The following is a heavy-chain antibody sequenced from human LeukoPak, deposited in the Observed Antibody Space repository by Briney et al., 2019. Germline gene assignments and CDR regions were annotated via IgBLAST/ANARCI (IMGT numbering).Heavy chain of an antibody. CDR2: IIPILGIA. CDR3: ARGMGYSSSSDFDY. CDR1: GGTFSSYT. V-gene: IGHV1-69*02. J-gene: IGHJ4*02. D-gene: IGHD6-6*01. Sequence: SVKVSCEASGGTFSSYTISWVRQAPGQGLEWMGRIIPILGIANYAQKFQGRVTITADKSTSTAYMELSSLRSEGTAVYYCARGMGYSSSSDFDYWGQGTLVTVSS.